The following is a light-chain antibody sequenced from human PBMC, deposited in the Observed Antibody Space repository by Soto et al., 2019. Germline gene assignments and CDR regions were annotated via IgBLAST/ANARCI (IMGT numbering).Light chain of an antibody. J-gene: IGKJ5*01. Sequence: EIPMTQSPATLSVSPGERATLSCRASQSGSSSLTWYQQKTGQAPRLLIYGASTRAAGVPARFSGSGSGTEFTLTISSLQYEDFAVYYCQQYYNWPPITFGQGTRLEIK. CDR2: GAS. CDR1: QSGSSS. V-gene: IGKV3-15*01. CDR3: QQYYNWPPIT.